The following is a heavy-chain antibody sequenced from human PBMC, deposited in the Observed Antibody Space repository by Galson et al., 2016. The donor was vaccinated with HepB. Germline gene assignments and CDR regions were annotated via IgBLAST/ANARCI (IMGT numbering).Heavy chain of an antibody. D-gene: IGHD2-15*01. CDR1: GYTFIGYY. CDR3: ARVTGYCSGGSCANWFDP. Sequence: SVKVSCKASGYTFIGYYVHWVRQAPGQGLEWMGWINPNNGGTKYAQKFQGRVTMTRDTSISTAYMDLSSLRSDDKAVYYCARVTGYCSGGSCANWFDPWGQGTLVTVSS. CDR2: INPNNGGT. V-gene: IGHV1-2*02. J-gene: IGHJ5*02.